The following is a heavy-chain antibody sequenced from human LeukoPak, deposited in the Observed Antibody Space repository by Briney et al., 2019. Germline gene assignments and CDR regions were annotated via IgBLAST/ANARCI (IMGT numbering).Heavy chain of an antibody. J-gene: IGHJ6*02. CDR1: GGSISSGGYY. CDR3: ASAQYYYDSSGYPIGGYYYYGMDV. CDR2: IYYSGST. V-gene: IGHV4-31*03. Sequence: SETLSLTCTVSGGSISSGGYYWSWIRQHPGKGLEWIGYIYYSGSTYYNPSLKSRVTISVDTSKNQFSLKLSSVTAADTAVYYCASAQYYYDSSGYPIGGYYYYGMDVWGQGTTVTVSS. D-gene: IGHD3-22*01.